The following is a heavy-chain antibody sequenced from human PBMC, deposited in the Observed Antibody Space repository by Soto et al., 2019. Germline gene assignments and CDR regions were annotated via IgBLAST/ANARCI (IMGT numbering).Heavy chain of an antibody. J-gene: IGHJ6*02. V-gene: IGHV3-64*01. CDR2: ITSSGGNT. CDR1: GFTFSSYA. Sequence: EVQLVESGGGLVQPGGSLSLSCAASGFTFSSYAMHWVRQAPGKGLEYVSAITSSGGNTDYASSVKGRFTISRDNSKNTLYLQMGSLRAEDMAVYYCARRIPFGYGMDVWGQGTTVTVSS. CDR3: ARRIPFGYGMDV. D-gene: IGHD2-21*01.